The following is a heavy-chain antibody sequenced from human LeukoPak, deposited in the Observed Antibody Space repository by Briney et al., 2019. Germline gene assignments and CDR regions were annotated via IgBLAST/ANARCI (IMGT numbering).Heavy chain of an antibody. CDR1: GFSLSTSGVG. CDR3: AHRPPDLYSITWYFDY. Sequence: ESGPTLVNPTQTLTLTCTFSGFSLSTSGVGVGWIRQPPGKALEWLAVIYWDDDKRYSPSLKSRLTITKDTSKNQVVLTMTNMDPVDTATYYCAHRPPDLYSITWYFDYWGQGTLVTVSS. D-gene: IGHD6-13*01. V-gene: IGHV2-5*02. CDR2: IYWDDDK. J-gene: IGHJ4*02.